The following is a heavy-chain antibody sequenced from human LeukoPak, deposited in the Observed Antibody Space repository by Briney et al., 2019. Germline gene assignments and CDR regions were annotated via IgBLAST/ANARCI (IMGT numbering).Heavy chain of an antibody. CDR3: TKDWSADY. V-gene: IGHV3-23*01. J-gene: IGHJ4*02. CDR1: GFTFSNYA. Sequence: GGSLRLSCTASGFTFSNYAMTWVRQAPGKGLEWVSAISPDGSDRKYAGSVEGRSTISRDNSKNTLFLQMNSLRVEDTAVYYCTKDWSADYWGQGTLVTVSS. CDR2: ISPDGSDR.